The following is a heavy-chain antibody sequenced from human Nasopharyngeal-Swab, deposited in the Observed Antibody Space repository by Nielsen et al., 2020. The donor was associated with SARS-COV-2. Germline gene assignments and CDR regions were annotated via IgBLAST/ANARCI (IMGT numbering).Heavy chain of an antibody. CDR2: INHSGST. Sequence: SETLSLTCAVYGGSFSGYYWSWIRQPPGKGLEWIGEINHSGSTNYNPSLKSRVTISVDTSKNQFSLKLSSVTAADTAVHYCARGVPKWQWLPKRYYYMDVWGKGTTVTVSS. V-gene: IGHV4-34*01. J-gene: IGHJ6*03. CDR3: ARGVPKWQWLPKRYYYMDV. CDR1: GGSFSGYY. D-gene: IGHD6-19*01.